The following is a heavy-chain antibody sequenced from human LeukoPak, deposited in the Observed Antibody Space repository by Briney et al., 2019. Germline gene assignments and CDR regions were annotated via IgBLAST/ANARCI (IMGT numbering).Heavy chain of an antibody. Sequence: PSETLSLTCTVYGGSFSGYYWSWIRQPPGKGLEWIGEINHSGSTNYNLSLKSRVTISVDTSKNQFSLKLSSVTAADTAVYYCARGMDTAMVYFDYWGQGTLVTVSS. CDR1: GGSFSGYY. CDR3: ARGMDTAMVYFDY. CDR2: INHSGST. D-gene: IGHD5-18*01. V-gene: IGHV4-34*01. J-gene: IGHJ4*02.